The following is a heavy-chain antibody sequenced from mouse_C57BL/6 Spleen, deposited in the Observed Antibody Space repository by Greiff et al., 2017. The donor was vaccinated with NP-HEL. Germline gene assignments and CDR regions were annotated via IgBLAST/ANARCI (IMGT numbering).Heavy chain of an antibody. CDR2: IDPENGDT. D-gene: IGHD1-1*01. J-gene: IGHJ2*01. V-gene: IGHV14-4*01. CDR1: GFNIKDDY. CDR3: TTHYYGSSPYYFDD. Sequence: VQLQQSGAELVRPGASVKLSCTASGFNIKDDYMHWVKQRPEQGLEWIGWIDPENGDTEYASKFQGKATITADTSSNTAYLQLSSLTSEDTAVYYCTTHYYGSSPYYFDDWGQGTTLTVSS.